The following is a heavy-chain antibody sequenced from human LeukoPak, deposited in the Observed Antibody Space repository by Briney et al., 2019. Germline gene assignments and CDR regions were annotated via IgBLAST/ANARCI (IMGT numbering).Heavy chain of an antibody. J-gene: IGHJ4*02. CDR3: ARAYSSSWYLGPYFDY. D-gene: IGHD6-13*01. V-gene: IGHV4-59*01. CDR1: GGSISDYS. Sequence: SETLSLTCTVSGGSISDYSWSWIRQPPGKGLEWIGNIYYSGSANHNPSLKSRVTISVDTSKNQFSLKLSSVTAADTAVYYCARAYSSSWYLGPYFDYWGQGTLVTVSS. CDR2: IYYSGSA.